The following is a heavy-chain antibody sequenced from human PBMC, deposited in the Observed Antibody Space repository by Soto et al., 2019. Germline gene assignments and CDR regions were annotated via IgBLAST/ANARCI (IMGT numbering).Heavy chain of an antibody. CDR3: ARRAGDISGHRFDS. J-gene: IGHJ4*02. CDR2: ITTSSTL. Sequence: PGGSLRLSCAASGFTFSDHNMAWIRQAPGKGLEWPSYITTSSTLYYAVSVKGRFTMSRDNAKNSLYLLMNSLRVEDTAVYYCARRAGDISGHRFDSWGQGTLVTVSS. V-gene: IGHV3-11*01. CDR1: GFTFSDHN. D-gene: IGHD2-15*01.